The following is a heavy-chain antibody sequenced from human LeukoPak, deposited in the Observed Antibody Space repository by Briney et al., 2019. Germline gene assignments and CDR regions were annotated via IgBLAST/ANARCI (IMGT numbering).Heavy chain of an antibody. D-gene: IGHD1-26*01. CDR1: GFTFSTYW. V-gene: IGHV3-74*01. CDR2: IKSDGSI. CDR3: ARDPSSVGDY. J-gene: IGHJ4*02. Sequence: GGSLRLSCAASGFTFSTYWMHWVRQAPGKGLVWVSRIKSDGSILYGDSVKGRFTISRDNAKNTLYLQMNSLRAEDTAVYYCARDPSSVGDYWGQGTLVTVSS.